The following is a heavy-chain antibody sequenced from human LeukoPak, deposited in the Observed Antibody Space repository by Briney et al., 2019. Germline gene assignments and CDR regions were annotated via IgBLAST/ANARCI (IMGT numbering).Heavy chain of an antibody. CDR2: IYYSGST. Sequence: SETLSLTCTVSGGSISSGDYYWSWIRQPPGKGLEWIGYIYYSGSTYYNPSLKSRVTISVDTSKNQFSLKLSSVTAADTAVYYSARVHSSSWSDYFDYWGQGTLVTVSS. CDR1: GGSISSGDYY. J-gene: IGHJ4*02. CDR3: ARVHSSSWSDYFDY. D-gene: IGHD6-13*01. V-gene: IGHV4-30-4*01.